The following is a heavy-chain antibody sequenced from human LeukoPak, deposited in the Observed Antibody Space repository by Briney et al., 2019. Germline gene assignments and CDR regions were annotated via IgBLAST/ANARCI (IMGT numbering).Heavy chain of an antibody. CDR1: GGSISTYY. Sequence: PSETLSLTCTVSGGSISTYYWTWIRQPAGKGLEWIGRIYTGGSTNYNPSLKSRVTMSIDTSKSQFSLKFTSVTAADTAVYYCARIMVVPAAISHFDYWGQGILDTVSS. D-gene: IGHD2-2*02. CDR3: ARIMVVPAAISHFDY. J-gene: IGHJ4*02. V-gene: IGHV4-4*07. CDR2: IYTGGST.